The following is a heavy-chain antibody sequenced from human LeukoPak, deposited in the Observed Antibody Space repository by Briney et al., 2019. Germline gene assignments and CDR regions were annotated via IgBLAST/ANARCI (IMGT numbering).Heavy chain of an antibody. V-gene: IGHV1-2*02. J-gene: IGHJ4*02. CDR3: TRGRGYSSGWSGPFDD. CDR2: IDPNSGGT. D-gene: IGHD6-19*01. Sequence: ASVKVSCKASGYSFTGHYMHWVRQAPGQGLEWMGWIDPNSGGTNYAQNFQGRVTMTRDTSISTGYMELSRLTSDDSAIYYCTRGRGYSSGWSGPFDDWGQGTLVTVSP. CDR1: GYSFTGHY.